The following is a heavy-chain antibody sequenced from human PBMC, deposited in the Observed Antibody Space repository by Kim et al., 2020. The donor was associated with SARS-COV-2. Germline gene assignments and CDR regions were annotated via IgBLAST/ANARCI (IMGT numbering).Heavy chain of an antibody. D-gene: IGHD3-3*01. CDR3: ARGEGDFWSGWGFDP. J-gene: IGHJ5*02. V-gene: IGHV1-69*04. CDR1: GGTFSSYA. CDR2: IIPILGIA. Sequence: SVKVSCKASGGTFSSYAISWVRQAPGQGLEWMGRIIPILGIANYAQKFQGRVTITADKSTSTAYMELSSLRSEDTAVYYCARGEGDFWSGWGFDPWGQGTLVTVSS.